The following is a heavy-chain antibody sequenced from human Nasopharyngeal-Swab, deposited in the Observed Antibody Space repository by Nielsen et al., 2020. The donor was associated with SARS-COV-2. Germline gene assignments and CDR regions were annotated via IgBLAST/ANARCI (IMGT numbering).Heavy chain of an antibody. D-gene: IGHD6-6*01. Sequence: VRQAPGKGLEWVAVISYDGSNKYYADSAKGRFTISRDNSKNTLYLQMNSLRAEDTAVYYCARAPSPPYSSSYYYYGMDVWGQGTTVTVSS. CDR2: ISYDGSNK. V-gene: IGHV3-30*04. CDR3: ARAPSPPYSSSYYYYGMDV. J-gene: IGHJ6*02.